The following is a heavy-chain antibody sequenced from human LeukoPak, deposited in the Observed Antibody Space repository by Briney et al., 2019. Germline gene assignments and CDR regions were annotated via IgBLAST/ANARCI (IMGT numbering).Heavy chain of an antibody. D-gene: IGHD3-16*02. Sequence: ASVKVSCKASGYTFTSYYMHWVRQAPGQGLEWMGIINPSGGSTSYAQRFQGRVTMTRDTSTSTVYMELSSLRSEDTAVYYCARDISRDPLGDYWGQGTLVTVSS. CDR1: GYTFTSYY. CDR2: INPSGGST. J-gene: IGHJ4*02. V-gene: IGHV1-46*01. CDR3: ARDISRDPLGDY.